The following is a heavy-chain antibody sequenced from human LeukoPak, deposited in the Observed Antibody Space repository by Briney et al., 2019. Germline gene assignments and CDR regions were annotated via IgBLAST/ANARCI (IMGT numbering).Heavy chain of an antibody. CDR3: ARGERRQQPLTGAFDI. D-gene: IGHD6-25*01. CDR2: INPNSGDT. CDR1: GYTFTGHY. V-gene: IGHV1-2*02. J-gene: IGHJ3*02. Sequence: SVKVSCQASGYTFTGHYMHWLRQAPGQRLEWMGWINPNSGDTNYAQKFQGRVTMTRDTSISTAYMELSSLRSDDTAVYYCARGERRQQPLTGAFDIWGQGTMVTVSS.